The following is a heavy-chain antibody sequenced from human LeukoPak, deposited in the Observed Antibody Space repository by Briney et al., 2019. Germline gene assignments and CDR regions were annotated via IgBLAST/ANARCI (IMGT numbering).Heavy chain of an antibody. V-gene: IGHV4-39*01. CDR2: IYYSGST. CDR3: ARHTYYDFWSGFGVIP. CDR1: GGSISSSSYY. J-gene: IGHJ5*02. D-gene: IGHD3-3*01. Sequence: SETLSLTCTVSGGSISSSSYYWGWIRQPPGKGLEWIGSIYYSGSTYYNPSLKSRVTISVDTSKNQFSLKLSSVTAADTAVYYCARHTYYDFWSGFGVIPWGQGTLVTVSS.